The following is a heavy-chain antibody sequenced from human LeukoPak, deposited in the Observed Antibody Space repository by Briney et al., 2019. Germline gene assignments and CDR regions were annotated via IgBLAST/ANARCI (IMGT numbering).Heavy chain of an antibody. CDR3: ATTDEGSFYGLDV. J-gene: IGHJ6*02. CDR1: GYTLSELS. CDR2: FDPEEDET. Sequence: ASVKVSCKVSGYTLSELSMHWVRQAPGKGFEWMGTFDPEEDETVYGQRFQGRVTMTEDTSTDTAYMEVSSPRSEDTAVYYCATTDEGSFYGLDVWGQGTTVTVSS. V-gene: IGHV1-24*01.